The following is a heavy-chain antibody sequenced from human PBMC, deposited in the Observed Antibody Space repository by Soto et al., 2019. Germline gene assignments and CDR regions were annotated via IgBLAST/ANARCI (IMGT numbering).Heavy chain of an antibody. J-gene: IGHJ3*02. CDR3: ARAYCSSTSCRDEDAFDI. CDR1: GFTVSSNY. Sequence: EVQLVESGGGLIQPGGSLRLSCAASGFTVSSNYMSWVRQAPGKGLEWVSVIYSGGSTYYADSVKGRFTISRDNSKNTLYLQMNSLRAEDTAVYYCARAYCSSTSCRDEDAFDIWGQGTMVTVSS. V-gene: IGHV3-53*01. D-gene: IGHD2-2*01. CDR2: IYSGGST.